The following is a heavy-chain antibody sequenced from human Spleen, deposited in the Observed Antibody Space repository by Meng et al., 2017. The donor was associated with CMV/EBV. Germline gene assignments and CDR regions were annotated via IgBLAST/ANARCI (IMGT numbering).Heavy chain of an antibody. J-gene: IGHJ4*02. V-gene: IGHV1-2*02. CDR2: INPNSGGT. CDR3: ARDPTHCSSTSCADY. CDR1: GYTFTGYY. D-gene: IGHD2-2*01. Sequence: ASVKVSCKASGYTFTGYYMHWVRQAPGQGLEWMGWINPNSGGTNYAQKFQGRVTMTTDTSTSTAYMELRSLRSDDTAVYYCARDPTHCSSTSCADYWGQGTLVTVSS.